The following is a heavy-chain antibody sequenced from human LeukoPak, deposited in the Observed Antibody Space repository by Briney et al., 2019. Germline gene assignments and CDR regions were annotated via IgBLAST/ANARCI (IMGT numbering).Heavy chain of an antibody. CDR2: IIPIFGTA. Sequence: SVKVSCKASGATFTSYAISWGRQAPGQGLGWMGGIIPIFGTANYAQKFQGRVTITTDESTSTAYMELSSLRSEDTAVYYCARVTRGSSSALDYFDYWGQGTLVTVSS. D-gene: IGHD6-6*01. CDR1: GATFTSYA. CDR3: ARVTRGSSSALDYFDY. V-gene: IGHV1-69*05. J-gene: IGHJ4*02.